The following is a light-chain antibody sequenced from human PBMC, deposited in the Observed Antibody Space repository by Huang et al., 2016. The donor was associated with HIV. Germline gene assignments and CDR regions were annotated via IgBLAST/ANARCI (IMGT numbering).Light chain of an antibody. CDR3: QQYYTSPRVT. Sequence: DIRMTQSPSSLSASVGDRVTITCRASQHITNNLNWYQQRPGKAPRLRIYATSTLQNGVPSRFSGSGSGTDFSLTITNLQPEDFATYSCQQYYTSPRVTFGPGTK. J-gene: IGKJ3*01. CDR2: ATS. V-gene: IGKV1-39*01. CDR1: QHITNN.